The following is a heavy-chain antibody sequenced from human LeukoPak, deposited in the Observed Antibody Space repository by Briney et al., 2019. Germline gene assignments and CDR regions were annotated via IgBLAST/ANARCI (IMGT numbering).Heavy chain of an antibody. CDR1: GGSVSGYY. D-gene: IGHD2-21*02. CDR3: ARHDVVPVIRRGFDF. V-gene: IGHV4-59*08. Sequence: SAETLSLTCIVSGGSVSGYYWSWIRQPPGKGLEWIGYIYNTGGTLYSHSLGTRVTMSVDTSENQFPMKLNSVSAADTAVYYCARHDVVPVIRRGFDFWGQGILIIIFS. CDR2: IYNTGGT. J-gene: IGHJ4*02.